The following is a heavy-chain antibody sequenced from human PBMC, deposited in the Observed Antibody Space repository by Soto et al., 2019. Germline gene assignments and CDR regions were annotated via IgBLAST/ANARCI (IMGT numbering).Heavy chain of an antibody. V-gene: IGHV1-2*02. D-gene: IGHD1-26*01. CDR2: INPNSGGT. CDR1: GYTFTGYY. J-gene: IGHJ6*02. Sequence: GASVKVSCKASGYTFTGYYMHWVRQAPGQGLEWMGWINPNSGGTNYAQKFQGRVTMTRDTSISTAYMELSRLRSDDTAVYYCARVGWELPYYYYGMDVWGQGTTVTVSS. CDR3: ARVGWELPYYYYGMDV.